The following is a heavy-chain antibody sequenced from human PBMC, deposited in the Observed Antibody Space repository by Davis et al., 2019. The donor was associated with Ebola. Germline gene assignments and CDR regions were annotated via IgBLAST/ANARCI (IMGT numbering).Heavy chain of an antibody. Sequence: GESLKISCAASGFTFSNYGMHWVRQAPGKGLEWVAVIWYDGSNKYYADSVKGRFTISRDNSKNTLYLQMNSLRAEDTAVYYCAKSYAPPDVYGYGMDVWGQGTTVTVSS. D-gene: IGHD5/OR15-5a*01. J-gene: IGHJ6*02. CDR2: IWYDGSNK. CDR1: GFTFSNYG. CDR3: AKSYAPPDVYGYGMDV. V-gene: IGHV3-33*06.